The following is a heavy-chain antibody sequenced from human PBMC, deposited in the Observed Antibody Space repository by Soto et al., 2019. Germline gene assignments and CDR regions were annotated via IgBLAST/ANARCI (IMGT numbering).Heavy chain of an antibody. CDR2: ISYDGSNK. Sequence: GGSLRLSCAASGFTFSSYAMHWVRQAPGKGLEWVAVISYDGSNKYYADSVKGRFTISRDNSKNTLYLQMNSLRAEDTAVYYCAKDRRYCIGNSCYYADYFGMDVWGQGTTVTVSS. J-gene: IGHJ6*02. D-gene: IGHD2-2*01. V-gene: IGHV3-30-3*01. CDR1: GFTFSSYA. CDR3: AKDRRYCIGNSCYYADYFGMDV.